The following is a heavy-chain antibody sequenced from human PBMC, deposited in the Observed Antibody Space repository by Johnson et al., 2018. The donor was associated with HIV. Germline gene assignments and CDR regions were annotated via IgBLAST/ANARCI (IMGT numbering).Heavy chain of an antibody. CDR2: ISGSGIDI. V-gene: IGHV3-48*04. Sequence: VQLVESGGGLVQPGGSLRLSCGASGFIFSNYAMSWVRQAPGKGLEWVSGISGSGIDIYYADSVKGRFTISRDNAKNSLYLQMISLRAEDTAVYYCARAPYNWNLGLYGDFDMWGQGTMVTVSS. D-gene: IGHD1-20*01. CDR1: GFIFSNYA. J-gene: IGHJ3*02. CDR3: ARAPYNWNLGLYGDFDM.